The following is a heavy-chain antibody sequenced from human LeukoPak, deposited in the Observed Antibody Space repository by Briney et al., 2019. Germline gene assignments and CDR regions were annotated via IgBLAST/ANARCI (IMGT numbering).Heavy chain of an antibody. CDR2: INNDGVST. V-gene: IGHV3-74*01. Sequence: AGGSLRLSCAASGFTFSSYAMHWVRQVPGKGLEWLSRINNDGVSTSYADSVKGRFTISRDNAKSTLYLRMNSLRAEDTAIYYCARKPLSGGYGGTIDYWGQGTLVTVSS. J-gene: IGHJ4*02. CDR3: ARKPLSGGYGGTIDY. CDR1: GFTFSSYA. D-gene: IGHD5-12*01.